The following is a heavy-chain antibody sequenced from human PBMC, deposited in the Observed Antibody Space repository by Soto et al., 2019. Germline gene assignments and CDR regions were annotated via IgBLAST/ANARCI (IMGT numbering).Heavy chain of an antibody. V-gene: IGHV4-59*01. CDR2: VFFTGST. Sequence: SETLSLTCTVSGGSIRNYYLTWIRQSPGKGLEWIGHVFFTGSTKYSPSLESRVTISVDTSQNQFSLSLTSVTTADTAVYYCAREDGDF. D-gene: IGHD4-17*01. CDR1: GGSIRNYY. CDR3: AREDGDF. J-gene: IGHJ2*01.